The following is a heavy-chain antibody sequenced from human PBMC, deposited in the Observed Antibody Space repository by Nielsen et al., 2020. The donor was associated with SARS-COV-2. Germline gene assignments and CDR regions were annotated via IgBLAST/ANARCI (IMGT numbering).Heavy chain of an antibody. CDR2: ISGGGST. D-gene: IGHD2-15*01. Sequence: VRQAPGKGLEWVSVISGGGSTYYADSVKGRFTISRDNSKNTLYLQMNSLRAEDTAVYYCARLYCHCSGGSCYRECYYYGMDVWGQGTTVTVSS. V-gene: IGHV3-66*04. CDR3: ARLYCHCSGGSCYRECYYYGMDV. J-gene: IGHJ6*02.